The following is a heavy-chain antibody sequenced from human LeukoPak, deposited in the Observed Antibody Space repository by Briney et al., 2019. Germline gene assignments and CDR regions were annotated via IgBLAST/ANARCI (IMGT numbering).Heavy chain of an antibody. V-gene: IGHV3-30*04. Sequence: GGSLRLSCAASGFTFSSYAMHWVRQAPGKGLEWVAVISYDGSNKYYADFVKGRFTISRDNSKNTLYLQMNSLRAEDTAVYYCARGEGITMVRGVIIWGQGTLVTVSS. CDR3: ARGEGITMVRGVII. CDR2: ISYDGSNK. J-gene: IGHJ4*02. CDR1: GFTFSSYA. D-gene: IGHD3-10*01.